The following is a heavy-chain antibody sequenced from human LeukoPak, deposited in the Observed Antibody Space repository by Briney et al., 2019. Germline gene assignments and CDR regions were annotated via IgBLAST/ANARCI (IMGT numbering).Heavy chain of an antibody. Sequence: PGGSLRLSCAASGFTFRNPWMNWVREAPGKGLEWVGRIKSKTDGGTTDYTAPVKGRFTISRDDSKNTLYLQMNSLKPEDTAVYYCTRGGYYGDFDYWGQGTLVTVSS. CDR1: GFTFRNPW. CDR2: IKSKTDGGTT. J-gene: IGHJ4*02. D-gene: IGHD1-26*01. V-gene: IGHV3-15*01. CDR3: TRGGYYGDFDY.